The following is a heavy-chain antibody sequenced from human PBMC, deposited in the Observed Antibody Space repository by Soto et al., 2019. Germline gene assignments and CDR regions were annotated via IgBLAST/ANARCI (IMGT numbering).Heavy chain of an antibody. CDR1: GYTFTGYY. CDR3: ARVPVDTEQIRDQYYFDD. V-gene: IGHV1-2*04. D-gene: IGHD5-18*01. J-gene: IGHJ4*02. Sequence: ASVKVSCKASGYTFTGYYMHWVRQAPGQGLEWMGWINPNSGGTNYAQKFQGWVTMTRDTSISTAYMELSRLRSDDTAVYYCARVPVDTEQIRDQYYFDDWGQGTPVTVSS. CDR2: INPNSGGT.